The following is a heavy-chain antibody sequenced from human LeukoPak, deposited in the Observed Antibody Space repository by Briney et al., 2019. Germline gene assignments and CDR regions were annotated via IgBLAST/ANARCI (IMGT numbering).Heavy chain of an antibody. D-gene: IGHD1-7*01. V-gene: IGHV3-21*01. Sequence: GGSLGLSCAASGFTFSSYSMNWVRQAPGKGLEWVSSISSSSSYIYYADSVKGRFTISRDNAKNSLYLQMNSLRAEDTAVYYCARDRSTGTTLRNYYFDHWGQGTLVTVSS. J-gene: IGHJ4*02. CDR1: GFTFSSYS. CDR2: ISSSSSYI. CDR3: ARDRSTGTTLRNYYFDH.